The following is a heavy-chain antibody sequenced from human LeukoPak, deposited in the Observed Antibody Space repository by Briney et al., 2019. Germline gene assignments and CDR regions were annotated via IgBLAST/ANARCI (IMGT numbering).Heavy chain of an antibody. D-gene: IGHD6-13*01. J-gene: IGHJ3*02. Sequence: GGSLRLSCVASGFTFRDYYMSWIRRAPGKGLEWVSYISSSSSYIDYADSVKGRFTISRDNAKNSLHLQMNSLRVEDTAVYYCVGRSSSSLPSIWGQGTMVTVSS. CDR3: VGRSSSSLPSI. V-gene: IGHV3-11*06. CDR2: ISSSSSYI. CDR1: GFTFRDYY.